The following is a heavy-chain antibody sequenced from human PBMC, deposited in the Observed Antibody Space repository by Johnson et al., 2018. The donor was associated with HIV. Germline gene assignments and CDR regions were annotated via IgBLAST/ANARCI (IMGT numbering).Heavy chain of an antibody. CDR1: GFSFSNAW. V-gene: IGHV3-15*01. Sequence: VQLAESGGGLVKPGESLRLSCAASGFSFSNAWMNLVRQAPGKGLEWVGRIKSKTDGGTTDYDAPVKGRFTLSRDHSKNTLFLQMNSLKTEDTALYYCTAHYRNAFDIWGQGTMVTVSS. J-gene: IGHJ3*02. CDR3: TAHYRNAFDI. CDR2: IKSKTDGGTT. D-gene: IGHD1-26*01.